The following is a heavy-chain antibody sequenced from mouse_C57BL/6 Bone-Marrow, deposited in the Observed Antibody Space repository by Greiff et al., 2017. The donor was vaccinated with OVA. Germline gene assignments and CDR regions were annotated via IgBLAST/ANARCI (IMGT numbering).Heavy chain of an antibody. V-gene: IGHV5-9-1*02. CDR1: GFTFSSYA. CDR2: ISSGGDYI. CDR3: TREEVPRAADY. D-gene: IGHD5-1*01. Sequence: EVQGVESGAGLVKPGGSLKLSCAASGFTFSSYAMSWVRQTPEKRLEWVAYISSGGDYIYYADTVKGRFTISRNNARNTLYLQMSSLKSEDTAMCYCTREEVPRAADYWGKGTSVTVSS. J-gene: IGHJ4*01.